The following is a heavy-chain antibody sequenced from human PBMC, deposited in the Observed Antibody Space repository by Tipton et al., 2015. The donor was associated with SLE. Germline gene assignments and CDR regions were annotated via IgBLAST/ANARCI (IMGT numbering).Heavy chain of an antibody. CDR1: GFTFTTYW. Sequence: SLRLSCTASGFTFTTYWMTWVRQTPGQGLEWVANITEDGSEKHYVDSVQGRFTISRDNAKNSRYLQMNSLRAEDTAGYYCPVNFYSGTPEDICGQVPMVTVSP. CDR2: ITEDGSEK. V-gene: IGHV3-7*02. D-gene: IGHD2/OR15-2a*01. J-gene: IGHJ4*02. CDR3: PVNFYSGTPEDI.